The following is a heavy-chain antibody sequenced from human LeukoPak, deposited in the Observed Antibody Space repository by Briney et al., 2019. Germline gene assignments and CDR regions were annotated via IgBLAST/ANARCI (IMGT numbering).Heavy chain of an antibody. J-gene: IGHJ5*02. D-gene: IGHD2-15*01. CDR2: IYYSGST. CDR1: GGSISRYY. CDR3: AGGKEGGWFDP. V-gene: IGHV4-59*01. Sequence: PSETLSLTCTVSGGSISRYYWSWIRQPPGKGLEWIGYIYYSGSTNYNPPLKSRVTISVDTSKNQFSLKLSSVTAADTAVYYCAGGKEGGWFDPWGQGTLVTVSS.